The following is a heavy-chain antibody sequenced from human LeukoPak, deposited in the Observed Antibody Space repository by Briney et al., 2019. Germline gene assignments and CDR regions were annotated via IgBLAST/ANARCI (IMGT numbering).Heavy chain of an antibody. CDR3: ARRRSEEFDFDC. J-gene: IGHJ4*02. CDR1: GYIFSTYG. Sequence: GASVKVSCKASGYIFSTYGISWVRQAPGQGLEWMGCISGYNGNTNYAPKLQGRVTMTTDTSTSTAYMELRSLRSDDTAVYYCARRRSEEFDFDCWGQGTLVTVSS. CDR2: ISGYNGNT. D-gene: IGHD6-19*01. V-gene: IGHV1-18*01.